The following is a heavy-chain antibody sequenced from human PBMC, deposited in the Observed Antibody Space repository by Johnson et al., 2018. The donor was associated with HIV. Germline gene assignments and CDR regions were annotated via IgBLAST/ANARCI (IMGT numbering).Heavy chain of an antibody. Sequence: QMLLVESGGGVVQPGRSLRLSCAASGFTFSSYAMHWVRQAPGKGLEWVAFIRYDGSNKYYADSVKGRFTISRDNSKNTLYLQMNSLRAEDTAVYYCAKAREYDSTGHDAFDIWGQGTMVTVSS. CDR3: AKAREYDSTGHDAFDI. CDR1: GFTFSSYA. V-gene: IGHV3-30*02. D-gene: IGHD3-22*01. J-gene: IGHJ3*02. CDR2: IRYDGSNK.